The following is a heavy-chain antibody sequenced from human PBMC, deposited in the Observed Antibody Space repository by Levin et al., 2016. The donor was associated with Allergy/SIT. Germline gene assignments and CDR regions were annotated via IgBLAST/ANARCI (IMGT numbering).Heavy chain of an antibody. V-gene: IGHV3-11*05. CDR2: ISRSGSYT. D-gene: IGHD2-15*01. CDR3: ARAKFCSGSSCTHDAFDV. Sequence: RQAPGKGLECISYISRSGSYTTYADSVKGRLTISRDNAKNSLYLQMNSLRAEDTAVYYCARAKFCSGSSCTHDAFDVWGQGTMVTVSS. J-gene: IGHJ3*01.